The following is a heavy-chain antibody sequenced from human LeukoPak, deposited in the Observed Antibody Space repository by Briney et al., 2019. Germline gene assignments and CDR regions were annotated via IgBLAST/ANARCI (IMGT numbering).Heavy chain of an antibody. J-gene: IGHJ3*02. CDR3: AKDQTPTDAFDI. V-gene: IGHV3-21*01. CDR2: TSSSSSYI. CDR1: GFTFSSYS. Sequence: GGSLRLSCAASGFTFSSYSMNWVRQAPGKGLEWVSSTSSSSSYIYYADSVKGRFTISRDNAKNSLYLQMNSLRAEDTAVYYCAKDQTPTDAFDIWGQGTMVTVSS.